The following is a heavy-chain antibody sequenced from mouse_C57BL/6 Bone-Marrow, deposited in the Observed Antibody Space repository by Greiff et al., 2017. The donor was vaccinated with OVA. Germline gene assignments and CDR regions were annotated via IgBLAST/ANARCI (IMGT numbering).Heavy chain of an antibody. CDR1: GFNIKDYY. Sequence: EVHLVESGAELVKPGASVKLSCTASGFNIKDYYMHWVKQRTEQGLEWIGRIDPEDGETKYAPKFQGKATITADTSSNTAYLQLSSLTSEDTAVYYCALYYYGSSHFAYWGQGTLVTVSA. D-gene: IGHD1-1*01. CDR2: IDPEDGET. J-gene: IGHJ3*01. V-gene: IGHV14-2*01. CDR3: ALYYYGSSHFAY.